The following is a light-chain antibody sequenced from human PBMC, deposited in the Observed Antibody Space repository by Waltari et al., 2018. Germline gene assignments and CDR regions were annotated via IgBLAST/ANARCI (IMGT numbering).Light chain of an antibody. Sequence: DVVVTQSPLSLPVTLGQPASISCSSRQSLVSSDGNTYLNWFHLRPGQSPRRLIYGTSKRDSGVPDRFSGSGSGAGFTLKISRVEAEDVGIYYCMQATHWPYTFGQGTKLEIK. CDR2: GTS. CDR1: QSLVSSDGNTY. CDR3: MQATHWPYT. V-gene: IGKV2-30*01. J-gene: IGKJ2*01.